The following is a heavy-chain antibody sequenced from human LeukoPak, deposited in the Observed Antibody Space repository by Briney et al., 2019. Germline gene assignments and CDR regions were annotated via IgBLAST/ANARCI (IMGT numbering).Heavy chain of an antibody. Sequence: KPSETLSLTCTVSGGSISSYYWSWIRQPPGKGLEWIGYVYYSGSTNYNPSLKSRVTISVDTSKNQFSLKLSSVTAADTAVYYCARHHSNQLVGASDFDYWGQGTLVTVSS. J-gene: IGHJ4*02. CDR2: VYYSGST. D-gene: IGHD1-26*01. CDR1: GGSISSYY. CDR3: ARHHSNQLVGASDFDY. V-gene: IGHV4-59*08.